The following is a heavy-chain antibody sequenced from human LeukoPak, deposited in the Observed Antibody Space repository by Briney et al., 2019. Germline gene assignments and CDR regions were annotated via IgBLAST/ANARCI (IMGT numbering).Heavy chain of an antibody. Sequence: KPSETLSLTCAVYGGSSIGYSWSWVRQAPGKGLEWVSCISSSSTNIYYADSVKGRFTISRDNAKNSLYLQMNSLRAEDTAVYYCARKLYSDNSHDAFDIWGQGMMVIVSS. CDR2: ISSSSTNI. V-gene: IGHV3-21*01. CDR3: ARKLYSDNSHDAFDI. CDR1: GGSSIGYS. D-gene: IGHD1-26*01. J-gene: IGHJ3*02.